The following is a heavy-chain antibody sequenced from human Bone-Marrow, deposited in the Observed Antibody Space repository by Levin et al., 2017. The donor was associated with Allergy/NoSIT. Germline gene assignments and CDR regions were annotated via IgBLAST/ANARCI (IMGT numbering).Heavy chain of an antibody. V-gene: IGHV4-31*03. CDR3: AREGLFGVDQLAYYYYYMDG. D-gene: IGHD3-3*01. CDR2: IYYSGST. J-gene: IGHJ6*03. CDR1: GGSISSGGYY. Sequence: SETLSLTCTVSGGSISSGGYYWSWIRQHPGKGLEWIGYIYYSGSTYYNPSLKSRVTISVDTSKNQFSLKLSSVTAADTAVYYCAREGLFGVDQLAYYYYYMDGWGKGTTVTVSS.